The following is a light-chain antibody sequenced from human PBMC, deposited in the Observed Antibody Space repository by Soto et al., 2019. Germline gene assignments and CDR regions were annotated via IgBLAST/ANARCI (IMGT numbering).Light chain of an antibody. CDR1: SSDVGGYNY. J-gene: IGLJ2*01. CDR3: SSYTSSSTPVV. Sequence: QSALTQPASVSGSPRRSITISCTGTSSDVGGYNYVSWYQQHPGKAPKLMIYDVSNRPSGVSNRFSGSKSGNTASLTISGLQAEDEADYYCSSYTSSSTPVVFGGGTKLTVL. V-gene: IGLV2-14*01. CDR2: DVS.